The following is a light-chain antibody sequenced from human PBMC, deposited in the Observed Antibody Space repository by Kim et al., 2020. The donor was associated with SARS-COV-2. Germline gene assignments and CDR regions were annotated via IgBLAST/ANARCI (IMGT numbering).Light chain of an antibody. CDR2: YDS. CDR1: NIGSRS. CDR3: QVWDSSSDHWV. V-gene: IGLV3-21*04. J-gene: IGLJ3*02. Sequence: GKRARINCGGNNIGSRSVHWYQQKPGQAPVLVIYYDSDRPSGIPERFSGSNSGNTATLTISRVEDGDEADYYCQVWDSSSDHWVFGGGTQLTVL.